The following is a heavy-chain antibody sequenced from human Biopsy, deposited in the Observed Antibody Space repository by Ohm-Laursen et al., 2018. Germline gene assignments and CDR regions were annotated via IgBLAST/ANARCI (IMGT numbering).Heavy chain of an antibody. J-gene: IGHJ4*02. CDR1: GFTLSDG. CDR2: ITTDSGRI. V-gene: IGHV3-23*01. Sequence: SLRLSCSASGFTLSDGMTWVRQAPGKGLEWVSSITTDSGRIFYADSVRGRFTISRDNSKNTLYLQMNSLTAEDTAKYYCVRGRAYWGQGTLVTVSS. CDR3: VRGRAY.